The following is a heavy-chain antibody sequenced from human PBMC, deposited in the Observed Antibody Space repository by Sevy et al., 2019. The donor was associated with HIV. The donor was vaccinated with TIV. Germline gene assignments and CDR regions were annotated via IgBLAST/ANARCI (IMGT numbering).Heavy chain of an antibody. CDR1: GFTVSSNY. D-gene: IGHD3-22*01. V-gene: IGHV3-53*01. J-gene: IGHJ6*02. Sequence: GGSLRLSCAASGFTVSSNYMSWVRQAPGKGLEWVSVIYSGGSTYYADSVKGRFTISRDNSKNTLYLQMNSLRAEDTAVYYCARDRTKTYDSSGSYYYYYGMDVWGQGTTVTVSS. CDR3: ARDRTKTYDSSGSYYYYYGMDV. CDR2: IYSGGST.